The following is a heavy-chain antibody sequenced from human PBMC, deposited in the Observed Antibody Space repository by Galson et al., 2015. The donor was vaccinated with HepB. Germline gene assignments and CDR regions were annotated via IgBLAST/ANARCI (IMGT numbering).Heavy chain of an antibody. CDR3: ARHLSGRLIYFLGMDV. CDR2: IDPSDSFI. D-gene: IGHD3-10*01. J-gene: IGHJ6*02. CDR1: GHDFTDNW. V-gene: IGHV5-10-1*01. Sequence: QSGAEVKKPGESLRISCKASGHDFTDNWISWVRQTPGRGLEWMGRIDPSDSFINYSPSFQGHVTISSDNSINTAYLEWNSLKASDTAIYYCARHLSGRLIYFLGMDVWGRGTTVIVSS.